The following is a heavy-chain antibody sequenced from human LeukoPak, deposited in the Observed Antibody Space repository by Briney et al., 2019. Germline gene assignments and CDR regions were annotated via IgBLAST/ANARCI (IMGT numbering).Heavy chain of an antibody. CDR2: IYSGGST. Sequence: GGSLRLSCAASGFTVSSNYMSWVRQAPGKGLEWVSVIYSGGSTYYADSVKGRFTISRDNSKNTLYLQMNSLRAEDTAVYYCAGPSSDTAMSVLLYGMYVWGQGNTVTVSS. J-gene: IGHJ6*02. CDR3: AGPSSDTAMSVLLYGMYV. V-gene: IGHV3-66*01. CDR1: GFTVSSNY. D-gene: IGHD5-18*01.